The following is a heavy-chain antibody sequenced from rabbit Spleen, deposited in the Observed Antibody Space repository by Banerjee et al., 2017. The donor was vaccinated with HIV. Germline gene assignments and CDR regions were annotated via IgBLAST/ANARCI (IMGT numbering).Heavy chain of an antibody. CDR3: ARDLAGVIGWNFSL. CDR1: GFDFSNYG. J-gene: IGHJ4*01. V-gene: IGHV1S45*01. CDR2: INTATGKP. Sequence: QEHLVESGGGLVQPGGSLKLSCKASGFDFSNYGVTWVRQAPGKGLEWIACINTATGKPVYASWAKGRFTISRTSSTTVALQMTSLTAADTATYFCARDLAGVIGWNFSLWGPGTLVTVS. D-gene: IGHD4-1*01.